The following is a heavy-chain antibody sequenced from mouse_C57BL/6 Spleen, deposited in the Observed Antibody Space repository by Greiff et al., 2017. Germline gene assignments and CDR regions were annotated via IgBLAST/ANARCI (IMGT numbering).Heavy chain of an antibody. V-gene: IGHV14-2*01. CDR3: ATYGSGRDFDV. Sequence: EVQLQQSGAELVKPGASVKLSCTASGFNIKDYYMHWVKQRTEQGLEWIGRIDPEDGETKYAPKFQGKATITADTSSNTTYLQISSLTAEDTAVYYSATYGSGRDFDVWGTGTTVTVSS. CDR1: GFNIKDYY. D-gene: IGHD2-2*01. J-gene: IGHJ1*03. CDR2: IDPEDGET.